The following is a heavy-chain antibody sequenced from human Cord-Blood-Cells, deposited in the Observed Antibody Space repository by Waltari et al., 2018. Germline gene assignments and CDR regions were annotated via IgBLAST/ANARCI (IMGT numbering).Heavy chain of an antibody. D-gene: IGHD3-16*01. CDR1: GGSISSYY. Sequence: QVQLQESGPGLVKPSETLSLTCTVSGGSISSYYWSWIRQPPGKGLDWIGYIYYSGSTNYNPSPKSRVPISVATSKNQFSLKLSSVTAADTAVYYCARSHTRGDTFDIWGQGTMVTVSS. J-gene: IGHJ3*02. V-gene: IGHV4-59*08. CDR2: IYYSGST. CDR3: ARSHTRGDTFDI.